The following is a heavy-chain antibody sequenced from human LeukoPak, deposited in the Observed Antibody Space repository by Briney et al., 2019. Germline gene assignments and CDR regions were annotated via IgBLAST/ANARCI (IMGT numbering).Heavy chain of an antibody. CDR3: ARAGEYCSSTSGYTFSYYYYYYMDV. D-gene: IGHD2-2*02. CDR1: GFTFSSYS. Sequence: GGSLRLSCAASGFTFSSYSMNWVRQAPGKELEWVSSISSSSSYIYYADSVKGRFTISRDNAKNSLYLQMNSLRAEDTAVYYCARAGEYCSSTSGYTFSYYYYYYMDVWGKGTTVTVSS. CDR2: ISSSSSYI. J-gene: IGHJ6*03. V-gene: IGHV3-21*01.